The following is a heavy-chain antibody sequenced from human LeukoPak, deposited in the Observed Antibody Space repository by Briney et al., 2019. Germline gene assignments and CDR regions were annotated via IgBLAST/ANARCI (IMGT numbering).Heavy chain of an antibody. V-gene: IGHV3-30*03. CDR2: ISNDGSRK. J-gene: IGHJ4*02. D-gene: IGHD3-3*01. CDR3: ARDRAWNYFDY. Sequence: GGSLRLSCAPSGFTFSRHGMHWVRQAPGKGLEWVAIISNDGSRKYCAHSVEGRFTISRDNSKNTLYLQMDSLRAEDTAVYYCARDRAWNYFDYWGQGTLVTVSS. CDR1: GFTFSRHG.